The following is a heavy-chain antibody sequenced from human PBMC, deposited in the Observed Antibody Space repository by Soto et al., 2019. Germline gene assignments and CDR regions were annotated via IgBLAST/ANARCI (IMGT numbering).Heavy chain of an antibody. CDR3: ARHAIFGVVIPSRDAFDI. Sequence: PSETLSLTCTVSGGSISSYYWSWIRQPPGKGLEWIGYIYYSGSTNYNPSLKSRVTISVDTSKNQFSLKLSSVTAADTAVYYCARHAIFGVVIPSRDAFDIWGQGTMVTVS. CDR2: IYYSGST. J-gene: IGHJ3*02. CDR1: GGSISSYY. V-gene: IGHV4-59*08. D-gene: IGHD3-3*01.